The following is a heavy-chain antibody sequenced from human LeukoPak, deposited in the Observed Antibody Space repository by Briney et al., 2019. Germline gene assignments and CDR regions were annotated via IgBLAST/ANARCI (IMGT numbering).Heavy chain of an antibody. Sequence: SVKVSCKASGGTFSSYAISWVRQAPGQGLEWMGGIIPIFGTANYAQKFQGRVTITADESTSTAYMELSSLRSEDTAVYYCGSGGSPQGYYYYYYMDVWGKGTTVTVSS. J-gene: IGHJ6*03. CDR1: GGTFSSYA. CDR2: IIPIFGTA. CDR3: GSGGSPQGYYYYYYMDV. V-gene: IGHV1-69*13. D-gene: IGHD1-26*01.